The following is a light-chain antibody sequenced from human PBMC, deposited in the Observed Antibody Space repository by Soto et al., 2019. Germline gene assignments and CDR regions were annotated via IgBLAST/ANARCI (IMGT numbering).Light chain of an antibody. CDR3: QQYSSYSSGT. CDR1: QSIDNW. V-gene: IGKV1-5*03. CDR2: KAS. J-gene: IGKJ1*01. Sequence: DIQMTQSPSTLSASEGDRVTITCRASQSIDNWLAWYQQKPGKAPKLLIYKASTLESGVPSRFSGSGSGTEFTLTISSLQPDDFATYYCQQYSSYSSGTFGQGPKVEIK.